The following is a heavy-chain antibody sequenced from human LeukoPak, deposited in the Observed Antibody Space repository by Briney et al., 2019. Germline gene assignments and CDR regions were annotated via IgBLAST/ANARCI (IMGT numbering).Heavy chain of an antibody. D-gene: IGHD3-22*01. V-gene: IGHV4-4*02. CDR2: IHHSGST. CDR3: ARAATYYDISTYGHLDV. Sequence: PSETLSLTCAVSGGSISGSNWWSWVRQPPGKGPEWIGEIHHSGSTNYKPSLRSRVTMSVDKSANQFSLKLNSVTVTDTAVYYCARAATYYDISTYGHLDVWGQGTTVTVSS. J-gene: IGHJ6*02. CDR1: GGSISGSNW.